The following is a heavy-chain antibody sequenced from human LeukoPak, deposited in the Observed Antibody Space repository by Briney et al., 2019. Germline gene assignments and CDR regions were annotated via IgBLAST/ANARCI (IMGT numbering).Heavy chain of an antibody. CDR3: ARDGGSQRYFDWLLPKYYFDY. Sequence: GGSLRLSCAVSGFTINNYAMSWVRQAPGKGLEWVSSFSASGGNTYYADSVKGRFTISRDNAKNSLYLQMNSLRAEDTAVYYCARDGGSQRYFDWLLPKYYFDYWGQGTLVTVSS. D-gene: IGHD3-9*01. CDR2: FSASGGNT. V-gene: IGHV3-23*01. CDR1: GFTINNYA. J-gene: IGHJ4*02.